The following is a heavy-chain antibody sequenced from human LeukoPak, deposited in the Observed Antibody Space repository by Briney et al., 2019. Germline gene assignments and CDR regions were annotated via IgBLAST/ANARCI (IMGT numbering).Heavy chain of an antibody. CDR2: IKSKTDGGTT. Sequence: GGSLRLSCAASAFTFSNAWMSWVRQAPGKGLEWVGRIKSKTDGGTTDYAAPVKGRFTISRDDSKNTLYLQMNSLKTEDTAVYYCTTAYYDFWSGYYYYYMDVWGKGTTVTVSS. CDR3: TTAYYDFWSGYYYYYMDV. J-gene: IGHJ6*03. D-gene: IGHD3-3*01. V-gene: IGHV3-15*01. CDR1: AFTFSNAW.